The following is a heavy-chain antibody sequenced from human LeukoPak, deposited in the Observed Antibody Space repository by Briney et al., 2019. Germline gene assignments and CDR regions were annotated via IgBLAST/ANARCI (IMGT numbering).Heavy chain of an antibody. CDR1: GYSFTSYW. V-gene: IGHV5-51*01. CDR3: ASSHSSSPPRDY. D-gene: IGHD6-13*01. CDR2: VSPGGAST. J-gene: IGHJ4*02. Sequence: GESLQISCRGSGYSFTSYWFGCGRRQPGNGLVWRGVVSPGGASTKYSPSFQGRVTISADKSISTAYLQWSSLKASDSAMYYCASSHSSSPPRDYWGQGTLVTVSS.